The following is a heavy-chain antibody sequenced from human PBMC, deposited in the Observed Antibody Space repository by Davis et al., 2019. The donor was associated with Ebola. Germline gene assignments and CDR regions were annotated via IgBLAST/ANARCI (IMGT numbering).Heavy chain of an antibody. Sequence: PGGSLRLSCAVYGGSFSGYYWSWIRQPPGKGLEWIGEINHSGSTNYNPSLKSRVTISVDTSKNQFSLKLSSVTAADTAVYYCARVVPYSSSLQIFDYWGQGTLVTVSS. D-gene: IGHD6-13*01. CDR3: ARVVPYSSSLQIFDY. CDR1: GGSFSGYY. J-gene: IGHJ4*02. V-gene: IGHV4-34*01. CDR2: INHSGST.